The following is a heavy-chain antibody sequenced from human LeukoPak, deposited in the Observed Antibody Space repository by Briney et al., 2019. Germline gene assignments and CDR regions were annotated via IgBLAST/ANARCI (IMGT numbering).Heavy chain of an antibody. V-gene: IGHV4-30-4*01. CDR3: ARMKDLGELSIFDY. CDR2: IYYSGST. D-gene: IGHD3-16*02. CDR1: GGSISSGDYY. J-gene: IGHJ4*02. Sequence: PSETLSLTCTVSGGSISSGDYYWSWIRQPPGKGLQWIGYIYYSGSTYYNPSLKSRVTISVDTSKNQFSLKLSSVTAADTAVYYCARMKDLGELSIFDYWGQGTLVTVSS.